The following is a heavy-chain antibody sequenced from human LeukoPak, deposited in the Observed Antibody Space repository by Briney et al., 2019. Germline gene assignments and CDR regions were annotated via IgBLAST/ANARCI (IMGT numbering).Heavy chain of an antibody. CDR1: GFTFSGYW. CDR2: INGDGRST. CDR3: ARDRDVLRYYMDV. D-gene: IGHD2-8*01. V-gene: IGHV3-74*01. J-gene: IGHJ6*03. Sequence: GGSLRLSCAASGFTFSGYWMHWVRQAPGKGPVWVSRINGDGRSTTYADSVKGRSTISRDNAKNTVYLHMNSLRAEDTAVYYCARDRDVLRYYMDVWGKGTTVTVSS.